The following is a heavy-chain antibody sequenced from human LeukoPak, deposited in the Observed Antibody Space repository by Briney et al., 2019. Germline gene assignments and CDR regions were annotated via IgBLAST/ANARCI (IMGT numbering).Heavy chain of an antibody. J-gene: IGHJ6*02. Sequence: PGGSLRLSCAASGFIFSDDNMNWVRQAPGKGLEWVSYISSGSSTIYYADSVKGRFTISRDNAKNSLYLQMNSLRAEDTAVYYCAKCGGDLYYYYGMDVWGQGTTVTVSS. CDR3: AKCGGDLYYYYGMDV. CDR1: GFIFSDDN. D-gene: IGHD2-21*02. V-gene: IGHV3-48*01. CDR2: ISSGSSTI.